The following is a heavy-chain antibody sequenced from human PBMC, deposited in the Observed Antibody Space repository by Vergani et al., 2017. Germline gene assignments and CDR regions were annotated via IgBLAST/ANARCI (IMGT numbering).Heavy chain of an antibody. Sequence: VQLVQSGAEVKKPGASVKVSCKASGYTFTGYYMHWVRQMPGKGLEWMGIIYPGDSDTRYSPSFQGQVTISADKSISTAYLQWSSLKASDTAMYYCALRGVATINFDYWGQGTLVTVSS. V-gene: IGHV5-51*01. CDR3: ALRGVATINFDY. CDR1: GYTFTGYY. D-gene: IGHD5-12*01. CDR2: IYPGDSDT. J-gene: IGHJ4*02.